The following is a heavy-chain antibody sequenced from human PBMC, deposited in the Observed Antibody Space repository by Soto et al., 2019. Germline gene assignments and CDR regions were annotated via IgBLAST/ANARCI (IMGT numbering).Heavy chain of an antibody. J-gene: IGHJ4*02. D-gene: IGHD1-26*01. CDR2: ISYDGRNK. CDR1: GFTFSDYG. Sequence: QVRLEESGGGVVQPGGSLRLSCAASGFTFSDYGMDWGRQAPGKGLEWVALISYDGRNKHYADSVKGRFSISRDNSRNTLFLQLNNVRAEDTAVYYCAKDHSQEPYYLDHWGRGALVAVYS. CDR3: AKDHSQEPYYLDH. V-gene: IGHV3-30*18.